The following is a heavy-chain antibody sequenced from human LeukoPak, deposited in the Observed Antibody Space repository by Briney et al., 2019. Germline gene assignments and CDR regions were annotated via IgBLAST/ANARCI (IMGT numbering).Heavy chain of an antibody. CDR2: ITPDGHEE. V-gene: IGHV3-7*01. D-gene: IGHD5-24*01. Sequence: PGGSVTLSCAASGFTFSTYFMGWVRQAPGKGLECVANITPDGHEEYCVDSVQGRFTISRDNTRNSLFLQMNSLRAEDTAIYYCAKWRWRQSEFDYWGQGTPVTVSS. CDR1: GFTFSTYF. CDR3: AKWRWRQSEFDY. J-gene: IGHJ4*02.